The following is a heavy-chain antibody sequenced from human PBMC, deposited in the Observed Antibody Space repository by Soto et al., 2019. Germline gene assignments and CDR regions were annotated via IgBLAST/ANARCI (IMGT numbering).Heavy chain of an antibody. Sequence: QVQLVQSGAEVKKPGASVKVSCKASGYSFTSYAMHWVRQARGQRLEWMGWINAGNGNTKYSQKFQGRVTIISDTSASTAYMELSSLISEDTAVYYCARVEMATVYYSDYWGQGTLVTVSS. CDR1: GYSFTSYA. CDR2: INAGNGNT. J-gene: IGHJ4*02. D-gene: IGHD4-4*01. V-gene: IGHV1-3*01. CDR3: ARVEMATVYYSDY.